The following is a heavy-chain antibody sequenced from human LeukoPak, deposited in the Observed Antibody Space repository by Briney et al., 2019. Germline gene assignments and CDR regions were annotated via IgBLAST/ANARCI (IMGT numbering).Heavy chain of an antibody. CDR2: GSESGGT. CDR3: ARGVKTIDY. Sequence: SETLSLTCAVYGGSLNGHYWSWIRQPLGKGLEWIGEGSESGGTKFNPSLKSRVTISADTSKNQFSLKVKSVTAADTAVYYCARGVKTIDYWGQGTLVTVSS. J-gene: IGHJ4*02. D-gene: IGHD1-14*01. CDR1: GGSLNGHY. V-gene: IGHV4-34*01.